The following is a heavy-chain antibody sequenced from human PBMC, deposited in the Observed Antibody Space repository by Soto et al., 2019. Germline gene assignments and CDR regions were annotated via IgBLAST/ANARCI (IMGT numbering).Heavy chain of an antibody. V-gene: IGHV4-34*01. CDR2: INHRGST. D-gene: IGHD2-2*03. J-gene: IGHJ5*02. CDR3: ARDGFCTSTSSRIGHWFDP. Sequence: SETLSLTCAVYGGSFSGYYWSWIRQAPGKGLEWIGEINHRGSTYTPSPESRVTMSVDTSKNQFSLKLRSVTAADTAVYFCARDGFCTSTSSRIGHWFDPWGQGTPVTVS. CDR1: GGSFSGYY.